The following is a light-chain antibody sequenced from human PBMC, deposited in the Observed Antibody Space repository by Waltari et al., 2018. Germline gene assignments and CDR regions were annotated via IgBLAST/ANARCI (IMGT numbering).Light chain of an antibody. CDR2: GAS. V-gene: IGKV3-15*01. CDR1: QSVSSN. Sequence: EIVITQSPATLSGSPGERATLSCRASQSVSSNLAWYQQKPGKAPRLLIYGASTRATGIPARFSGSGSGTEFTLTISSMQSEDFAVYYCQQYNNWPLTFGGGTKVEIK. J-gene: IGKJ4*01. CDR3: QQYNNWPLT.